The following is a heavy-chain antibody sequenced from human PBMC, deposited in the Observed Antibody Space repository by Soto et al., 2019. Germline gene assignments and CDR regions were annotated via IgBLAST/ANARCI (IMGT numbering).Heavy chain of an antibody. CDR2: IYWKGGNR. V-gene: IGHV3-20*04. J-gene: IGHJ4*02. D-gene: IGHD3-10*01. CDR3: VRSGDYRSGSYWYFFDY. Sequence: GGSRRLSWRRAGCNVDEYGMIVVRHVPGKGLEWVSGIYWKGGNRHYADSVKGRFTITRDNAKNSLYLQLDSLRAEDTALYYCVRSGDYRSGSYWYFFDYWGQGT. CDR1: GCNVDEYG.